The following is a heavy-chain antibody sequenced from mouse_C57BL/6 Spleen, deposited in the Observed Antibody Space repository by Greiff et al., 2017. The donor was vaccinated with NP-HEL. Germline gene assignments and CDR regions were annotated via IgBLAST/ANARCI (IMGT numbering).Heavy chain of an antibody. V-gene: IGHV1-64*01. CDR1: GYTFTSYW. D-gene: IGHD1-1*01. CDR2: IHPNSGST. Sequence: QVHVKQSGAELVKPGASVKLSCKASGYTFTSYWMHWVKQRPGQGLEWIGMIHPNSGSTNYNEKFKSKATLTVDKSSSTAYMQLSSLTSEDSAVYYCARYPYYAQYYYAMDYWGQGTSVTVSS. J-gene: IGHJ4*01. CDR3: ARYPYYAQYYYAMDY.